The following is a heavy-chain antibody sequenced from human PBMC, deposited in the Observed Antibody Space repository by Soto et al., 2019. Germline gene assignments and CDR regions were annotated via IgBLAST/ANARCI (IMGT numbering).Heavy chain of an antibody. CDR2: ISGSGGST. J-gene: IGHJ4*02. CDR1: GFTFSSYA. D-gene: IGHD3-22*01. V-gene: IGHV3-23*01. CDR3: AKEGRYYYDSSGYSTFDY. Sequence: EVQLLESGGGLVQPGGSLRLSCAASGFTFSSYAMSWVRQAPGKGLEWVSAISGSGGSTYYADSVKGRFTISRDNSNNTLYLQMNSLRAEDTAVYYCAKEGRYYYDSSGYSTFDYWGQGTLVTVSS.